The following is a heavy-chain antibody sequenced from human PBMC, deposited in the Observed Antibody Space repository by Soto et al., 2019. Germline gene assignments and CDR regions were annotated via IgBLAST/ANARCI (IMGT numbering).Heavy chain of an antibody. J-gene: IGHJ4*02. CDR1: GGSFSGYY. CDR2: INHSGST. D-gene: IGHD3-10*01. V-gene: IGHV4-34*01. Sequence: SETLSLTCAVYGGSFSGYYWSWIRQPPGKGLEWIGEINHSGSTNYNPSLKSRVTISVDTSKNQFSLKLSSVTAADTAVYYCARGLYYYGSGSYDYWGQGTLVTVSS. CDR3: ARGLYYYGSGSYDY.